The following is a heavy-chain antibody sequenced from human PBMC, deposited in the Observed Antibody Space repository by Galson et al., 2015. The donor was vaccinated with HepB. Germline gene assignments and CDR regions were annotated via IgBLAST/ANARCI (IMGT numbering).Heavy chain of an antibody. Sequence: SVKVSCKVSGYTLTELSMHWVRQAPGKGLEWMGGFDPEDGETIYAQKFQGRVTMTEDTSTGTAYMELSSLRSEDTAVYYCATAIVVVIAYFDYWGQGTLVTVSS. V-gene: IGHV1-24*01. CDR2: FDPEDGET. D-gene: IGHD3-22*01. CDR1: GYTLTELS. CDR3: ATAIVVVIAYFDY. J-gene: IGHJ4*02.